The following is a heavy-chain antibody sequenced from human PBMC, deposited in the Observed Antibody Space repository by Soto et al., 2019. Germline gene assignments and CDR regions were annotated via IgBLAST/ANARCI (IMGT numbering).Heavy chain of an antibody. D-gene: IGHD6-19*01. CDR1: GFTFSSYT. J-gene: IGHJ3*01. Sequence: AGGSLRLSCAASGFTFSSYTMNWVRQAPGKGLEWVSSITPSSSDIYYADSVKGRFTISRDNAKNSLYLQMNSLRAEDTAVYYCARDRITVAHDAFDVWGQGTLVTVSS. V-gene: IGHV3-21*01. CDR2: ITPSSSDI. CDR3: ARDRITVAHDAFDV.